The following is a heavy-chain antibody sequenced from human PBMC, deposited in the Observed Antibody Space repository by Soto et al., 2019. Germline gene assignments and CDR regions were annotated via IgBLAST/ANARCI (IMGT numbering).Heavy chain of an antibody. Sequence: ASVKVSCMASGYTFTSYHMHWVRQAPGQGLEWMGIINPSGGSTSYAQKFQGRVTMTRHTSTSTVYMELSSLRSEDTAVYYCASDRREGGGVVMENWFDPWGQGTLVTVSS. D-gene: IGHD3-3*01. J-gene: IGHJ5*02. CDR1: GYTFTSYH. CDR2: INPSGGST. CDR3: ASDRREGGGVVMENWFDP. V-gene: IGHV1-46*01.